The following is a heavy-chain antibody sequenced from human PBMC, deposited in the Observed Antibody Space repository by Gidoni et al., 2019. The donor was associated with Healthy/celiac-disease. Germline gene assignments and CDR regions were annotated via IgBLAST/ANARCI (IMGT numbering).Heavy chain of an antibody. D-gene: IGHD6-19*01. J-gene: IGHJ4*02. V-gene: IGHV4-34*01. Sequence: QVQLQQWGAGLLKPSETLSLTCAVYGGSFSGYYWSWIRQPPGKGLEWSGEINHSGSTNYNPSLKSRVTISVDTSKNQFSLKLSSVTAADTAVYYCARGDYSSGWYRWRDYFDYWGQGTLVTVSS. CDR1: GGSFSGYY. CDR3: ARGDYSSGWYRWRDYFDY. CDR2: INHSGST.